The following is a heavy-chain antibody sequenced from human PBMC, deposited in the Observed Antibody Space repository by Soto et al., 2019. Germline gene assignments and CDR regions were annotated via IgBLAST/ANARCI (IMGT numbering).Heavy chain of an antibody. Sequence: QLQLQESGSGLVKPSQTLSLTCGVSGGSISSGGYSWSWIRQPPGKGLEWIGYIYHSGSTYYNASLKSRVTISVDRSKNQFSLKLTSVTAADTAVYSCARAGYSGYDLTFDYWGQGTLVTVSS. V-gene: IGHV4-30-2*01. CDR3: ARAGYSGYDLTFDY. J-gene: IGHJ4*02. CDR1: GGSISSGGYS. CDR2: IYHSGST. D-gene: IGHD5-12*01.